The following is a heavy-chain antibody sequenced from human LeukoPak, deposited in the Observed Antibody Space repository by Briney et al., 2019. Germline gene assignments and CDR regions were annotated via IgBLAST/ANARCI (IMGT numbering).Heavy chain of an antibody. J-gene: IGHJ4*02. D-gene: IGHD3-22*01. CDR2: ISTSSSYI. Sequence: GGSLRLSCAASGFTFSTYSMNWVRQAPGKGLEWVSSISTSSSYIYYADSVKGRFTISRDNANNSLYLQMNSLRSEDTAVYYCAREGYYYDSSGYYRPFGYWGQGTLVTVSS. CDR3: AREGYYYDSSGYYRPFGY. CDR1: GFTFSTYS. V-gene: IGHV3-21*01.